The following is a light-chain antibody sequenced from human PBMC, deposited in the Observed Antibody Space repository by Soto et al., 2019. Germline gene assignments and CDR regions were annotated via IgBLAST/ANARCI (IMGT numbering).Light chain of an antibody. CDR2: GAS. CDR1: QSVSSN. V-gene: IGKV3-15*01. CDR3: QQYNNWPPNT. Sequence: EIVMTQSPATLSVSPGERATLSCRASQSVSSNLAWYQQKPGQAPRLLIYGASTRATGIPARFSGSGSGPEFTLTISSLQSEDFAVYYCQQYNNWPPNTLGQGTKVDIK. J-gene: IGKJ2*01.